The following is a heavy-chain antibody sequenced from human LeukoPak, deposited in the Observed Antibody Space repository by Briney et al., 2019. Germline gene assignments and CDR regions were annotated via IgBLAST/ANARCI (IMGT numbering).Heavy chain of an antibody. CDR1: GYMVSDYY. CDR3: ARVRDNACDY. D-gene: IGHD2-2*01. J-gene: IGHJ4*02. CDR2: LRGDTGDT. V-gene: IGHV1-2*02. Sequence: ASVTVSCKTSGYMVSDYYMHWARQAPGQGLEWMGWLRGDTGDTDSPQKFKGRVTMTRDTATNTAYMQLSRLTYDDTAMYFCARVRDNACDYWGQGTLVTVSS.